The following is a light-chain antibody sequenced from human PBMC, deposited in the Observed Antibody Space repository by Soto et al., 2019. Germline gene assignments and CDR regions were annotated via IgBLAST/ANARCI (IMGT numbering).Light chain of an antibody. CDR2: AAS. V-gene: IGKV1-9*01. Sequence: LTQSLATLSASVGDRITITCRASQDISSFLAWYQQKPGKAPKLLIFAASTLQSGVPSRFSGSGSGTDFTLTISSLQPEDFATYYCQQTESYPSTFGGGTKVDIK. CDR1: QDISSF. J-gene: IGKJ4*01. CDR3: QQTESYPST.